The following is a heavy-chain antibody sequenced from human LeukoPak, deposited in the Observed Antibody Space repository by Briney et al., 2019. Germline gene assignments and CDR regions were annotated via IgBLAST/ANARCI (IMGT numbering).Heavy chain of an antibody. J-gene: IGHJ5*02. Sequence: PGRSLRLSCAASGFTFSSYGMHWVRQAPGKGLEWVAVISYDGSNKYYADSVKGRFTISRDNSKNTLYLQMNGLRAEDTAVYYCARGGYSNRNWFDPWGQGTLVTVSS. CDR3: ARGGYSNRNWFDP. V-gene: IGHV3-30*03. D-gene: IGHD6-13*01. CDR1: GFTFSSYG. CDR2: ISYDGSNK.